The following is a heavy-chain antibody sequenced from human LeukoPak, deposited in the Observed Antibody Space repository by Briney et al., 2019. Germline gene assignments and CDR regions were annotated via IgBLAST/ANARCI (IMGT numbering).Heavy chain of an antibody. CDR1: GFTFSSYG. D-gene: IGHD3-22*01. J-gene: IGHJ4*02. V-gene: IGHV3-30*18. CDR3: AKEAYDSSGYLGYFDY. CDR2: ISYDGSNK. Sequence: PGGSLRLSCAASGFTFSSYGMHWVRQAPGEGLEWVAVISYDGSNKYYADSVKGRFTISRDNSKNTLYLQMNSLRAEDTAVYYCAKEAYDSSGYLGYFDYWGQGTLVTVSS.